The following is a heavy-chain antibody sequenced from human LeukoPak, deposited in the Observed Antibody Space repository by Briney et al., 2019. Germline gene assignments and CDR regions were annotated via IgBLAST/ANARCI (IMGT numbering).Heavy chain of an antibody. CDR3: AHFKGGSFDF. J-gene: IGHJ3*01. CDR1: GFSLSTSGVG. CDR2: IYYSGNT. D-gene: IGHD1-26*01. Sequence: SGPTLVNPTQTLTLTCTVSGFSLSTSGVGVGWIRQPPGKGLEWIGSIYYSGNTYYNPSLKSRVTISVDTSKNQFSLKLTSVTAADTAVYYCAHFKGGSFDFWGQGTMVTVSS. V-gene: IGHV4-39*01.